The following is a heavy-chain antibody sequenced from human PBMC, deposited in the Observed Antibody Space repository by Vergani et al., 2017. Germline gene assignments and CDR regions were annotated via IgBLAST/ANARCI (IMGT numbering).Heavy chain of an antibody. CDR2: IYPGDSDT. J-gene: IGHJ5*02. D-gene: IGHD2-2*01. V-gene: IGHV5-51*01. Sequence: EVQLVESGAEVKKPGESLKISCKGSGYSFTSYWIGWVRQMPGKGLEWMGIIYPGDSDTRYSPSFQGQVTISADKSISTAYLQWSSLKASDTAMYYCARQARVVPAAANRWFDPWGQGTLVTVSS. CDR3: ARQARVVPAAANRWFDP. CDR1: GYSFTSYW.